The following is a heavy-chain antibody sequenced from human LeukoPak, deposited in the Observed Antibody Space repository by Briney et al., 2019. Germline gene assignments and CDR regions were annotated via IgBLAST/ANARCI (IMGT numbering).Heavy chain of an antibody. D-gene: IGHD4-17*01. Sequence: GGSLRLSCAASGFTFSSYGMHWVRQAPGKGLEWVAVIWYDGSNKYYADSMKGRFTICRDNSKNTLYLQMNSLRAEDTAVYYCARDGAGNGGYIDYWYFDLWGRGTLVTVSS. V-gene: IGHV3-33*01. CDR3: ARDGAGNGGYIDYWYFDL. J-gene: IGHJ2*01. CDR2: IWYDGSNK. CDR1: GFTFSSYG.